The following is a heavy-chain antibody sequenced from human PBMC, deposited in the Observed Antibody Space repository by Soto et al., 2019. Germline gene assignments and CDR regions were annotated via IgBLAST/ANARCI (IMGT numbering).Heavy chain of an antibody. CDR3: ARWTDYGDFRRPFDI. V-gene: IGHV4-59*08. D-gene: IGHD4-17*01. CDR1: GGSISSYY. Sequence: SETLSLTCTVSGGSISSYYWSWIRQPPGKGLEWIGYIFYSGSTNYNPSLKSRVSISVDTSKNQFSLKLSSVTAADTAVYYCARWTDYGDFRRPFDIWGQGTMVTVSS. CDR2: IFYSGST. J-gene: IGHJ3*02.